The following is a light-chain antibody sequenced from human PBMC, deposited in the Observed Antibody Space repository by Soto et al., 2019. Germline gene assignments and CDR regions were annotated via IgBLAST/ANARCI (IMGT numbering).Light chain of an antibody. J-gene: IGLJ3*02. CDR1: SSDVGGYNY. Sequence: QSVLTQPASVSGSPGQSITISCTGTSSDVGGYNYVSWYQQHPGKAPKLMIYAVSNRPSGVSNRFSGSKSGSTASLTISGLQAEDEADYYCSSYTSSSTWVFGGGTKLTVL. CDR2: AVS. V-gene: IGLV2-14*01. CDR3: SSYTSSSTWV.